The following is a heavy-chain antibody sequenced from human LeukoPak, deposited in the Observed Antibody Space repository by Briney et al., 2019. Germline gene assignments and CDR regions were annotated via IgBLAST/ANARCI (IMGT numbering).Heavy chain of an antibody. CDR1: GFTFSSYS. V-gene: IGHV3-48*04. Sequence: GRSLRLSCAASGFTFSSYSMNWVRQAPGKGLEWVSYISSSSSTIYYADSVKGRFTISRDNAKNSLYLQMNSLRAEDTAVYYCARGVEGNYYGMDVWGQGTTVTVSS. CDR3: ARGVEGNYYGMDV. CDR2: ISSSSSTI. D-gene: IGHD2-21*01. J-gene: IGHJ6*02.